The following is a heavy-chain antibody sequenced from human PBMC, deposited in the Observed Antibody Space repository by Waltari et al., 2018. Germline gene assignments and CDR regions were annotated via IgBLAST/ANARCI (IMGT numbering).Heavy chain of an antibody. CDR2: IKQDGTEK. D-gene: IGHD3-16*01. V-gene: IGHV3-7*01. CDR3: ARENLGSGGVVRSGYFDY. CDR1: GFNFSSYW. Sequence: EVQLVDSGGGLVQPGGSLRLSCAASGFNFSSYWMSWVRQAPGKGLEWVAYIKQDGTEKYYVDFVKCRFTISRDNTKNSLYLQMNSLRADDTAVYYCARENLGSGGVVRSGYFDYWGQGTLVTVSS. J-gene: IGHJ4*02.